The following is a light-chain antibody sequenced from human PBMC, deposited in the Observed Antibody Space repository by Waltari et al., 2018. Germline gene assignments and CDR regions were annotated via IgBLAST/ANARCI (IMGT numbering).Light chain of an antibody. Sequence: QSALTQPASVSGSPGQSITISCTGTSRDVGNYNLVSWYQQHPGKAPKLIIYEVSQRPSGVSNRFSGSKSGTTASLTISGLQAEDEADFYCCSYAGSGSSVVFGGGTKLTVL. CDR2: EVS. CDR3: CSYAGSGSSVV. CDR1: SRDVGNYNL. V-gene: IGLV2-23*02. J-gene: IGLJ2*01.